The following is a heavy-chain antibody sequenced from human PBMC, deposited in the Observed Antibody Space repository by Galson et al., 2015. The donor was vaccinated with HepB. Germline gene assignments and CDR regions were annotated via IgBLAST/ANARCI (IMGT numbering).Heavy chain of an antibody. CDR1: GYTFTNYA. J-gene: IGHJ4*02. CDR3: ARVSCSSISCSLFLDY. V-gene: IGHV1-3*01. Sequence: SVKVSCKASGYTFTNYAMHWVRQAPGQRLEWMGWINAGNGNTKYSQKFQGRVTITRDTSASTAYIELSSLRSEDTAVYYCARVSCSSISCSLFLDYWGQGTLVTVSS. CDR2: INAGNGNT. D-gene: IGHD2-2*01.